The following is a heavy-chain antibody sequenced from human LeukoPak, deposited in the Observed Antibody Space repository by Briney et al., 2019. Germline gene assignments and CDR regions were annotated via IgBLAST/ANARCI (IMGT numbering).Heavy chain of an antibody. CDR1: GVTVSSNY. V-gene: IGHV3-53*01. D-gene: IGHD6-13*01. CDR2: IYSGGST. J-gene: IGHJ4*02. CDR3: ARLPCSNSWSTCDS. Sequence: PGGSLRLSCAASGVTVSSNYMSWVRQAPGKGLEWVTVIYSGGSTYYADSVMGRFTISRDNSKNTLYLQMNSLRAEDTAVYYCARLPCSNSWSTCDSWGQGTLVTVSS.